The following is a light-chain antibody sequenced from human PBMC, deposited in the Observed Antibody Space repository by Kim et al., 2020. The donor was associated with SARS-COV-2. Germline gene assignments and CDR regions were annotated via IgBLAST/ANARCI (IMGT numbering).Light chain of an antibody. CDR1: SSNIGYYDY. V-gene: IGLV2-8*01. CDR3: SSYAGSNIYV. CDR2: EVS. J-gene: IGLJ1*01. Sequence: QSVLAQPPSASGSPGLSVTISCTGTSSNIGYYDYVSWYQQHPGKAPTLLIYEVSKRPSGVPDRFSGSKSGNTASLTVSGLQADDEADYYCSSYAGSNIYVFGTGTKVTVL.